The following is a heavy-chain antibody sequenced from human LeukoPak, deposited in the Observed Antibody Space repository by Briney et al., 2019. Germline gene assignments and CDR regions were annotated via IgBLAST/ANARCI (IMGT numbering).Heavy chain of an antibody. V-gene: IGHV1-8*03. J-gene: IGHJ4*02. CDR1: GYTFTSYD. Sequence: GASVKVSCKASGYTFTSYDINWVRQATGQGLEWMGWMNPNSGNTGYAQKFQGRVTITRNTSISTAYMELSSLRSEDTAVYYCAKRAQVTAISPYFDYWGQGTLVTVSS. D-gene: IGHD2-21*02. CDR3: AKRAQVTAISPYFDY. CDR2: MNPNSGNT.